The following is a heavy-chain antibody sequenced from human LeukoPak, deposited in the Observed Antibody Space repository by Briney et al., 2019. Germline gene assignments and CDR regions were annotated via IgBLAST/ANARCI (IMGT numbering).Heavy chain of an antibody. V-gene: IGHV4-31*03. CDR1: GGSISSGGYY. CDR3: ARDSSRWYYYGMDV. CDR2: IYYSGST. D-gene: IGHD2-2*01. J-gene: IGHJ6*02. Sequence: PSETLSLTCTVSGGSISSGGYYWSWIRQHPGRGLEWIGYIYYSGSTYYNPSLKSRVTISVDTSKNQFSLKLSSVTAADTAVYYCARDSSRWYYYGMDVWGQGTTVTVSS.